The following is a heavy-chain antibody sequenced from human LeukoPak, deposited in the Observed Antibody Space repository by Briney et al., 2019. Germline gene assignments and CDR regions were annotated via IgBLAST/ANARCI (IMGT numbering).Heavy chain of an antibody. CDR1: GFTFSSYS. D-gene: IGHD3-22*01. J-gene: IGHJ4*02. CDR3: ASLSHYYDSSGHDY. Sequence: PGGSLRLSCAASGFTFSSYSMNWVRQAPGKGLEWVSSISSSSSYIYYADSVKGRFTISRDNAKNSLYLQMNSLRAEDTAVYYCASLSHYYDSSGHDYWGQGTLVTVSS. V-gene: IGHV3-21*01. CDR2: ISSSSSYI.